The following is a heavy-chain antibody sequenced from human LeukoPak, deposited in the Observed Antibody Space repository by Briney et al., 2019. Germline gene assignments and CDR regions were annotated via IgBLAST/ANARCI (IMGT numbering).Heavy chain of an antibody. CDR2: IDPRGGNT. D-gene: IGHD3-3*01. J-gene: IGHJ4*02. V-gene: IGHV1-46*01. Sequence: GASVKVSCKASGYTFTTHYVNWVRRSPGQGLEWMGIIDPRGGNTNYAQKFTGRITMTSDTSTSTVYLELSNLRSEDTADYYFSRDFFKKISEYWGQGALVTVSS. CDR1: GYTFTTHY. CDR3: SRDFFKKISEY.